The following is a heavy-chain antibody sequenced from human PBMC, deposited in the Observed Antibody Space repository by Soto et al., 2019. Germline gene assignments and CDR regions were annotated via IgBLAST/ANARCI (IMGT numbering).Heavy chain of an antibody. D-gene: IGHD5-18*01. Sequence: SETLSLTCTVSGVSISSGGYYLSWIRQHPGKGLEWIGYIYYSGSTYYNPSLKSRVTISVDTSKNQFSLKLSSVTAADTAVYYCARRYGPCFDYWGQGTLVTVSS. CDR3: ARRYGPCFDY. J-gene: IGHJ4*02. CDR1: GVSISSGGYY. CDR2: IYYSGST. V-gene: IGHV4-31*03.